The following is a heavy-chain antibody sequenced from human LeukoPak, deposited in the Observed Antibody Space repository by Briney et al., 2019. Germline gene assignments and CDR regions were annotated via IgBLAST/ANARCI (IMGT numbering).Heavy chain of an antibody. Sequence: SETLSLTCAIYSESFSGYFWSWIHQPPGKGLEWIGEINYSGSTNYNPSLKSRVTISVDTSKNQFSLKLSSVTAADTAVYYCAISTVSYFDYWGQGTLVTVSS. J-gene: IGHJ4*02. V-gene: IGHV4-34*01. CDR1: SESFSGYF. CDR3: AISTVSYFDY. D-gene: IGHD4-17*01. CDR2: INYSGST.